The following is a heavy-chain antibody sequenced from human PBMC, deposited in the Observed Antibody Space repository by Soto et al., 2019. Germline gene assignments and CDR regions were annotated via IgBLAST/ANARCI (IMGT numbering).Heavy chain of an antibody. V-gene: IGHV3-33*03. D-gene: IGHD6-13*01. CDR2: IWNDGTNK. CDR3: AKDMAAAAHQGDAFDI. CDR1: GFTFSNYG. J-gene: IGHJ3*02. Sequence: QVQLVESGGGVVQPGRSLRLSCAASGFTFSNYGMHWVRQAPGKGVEWGAVIWNDGTNKYYVDSVRGRFTISRDDSKNTLYLEINSLRAEDTGVYYCAKDMAAAAHQGDAFDIWGLGTMVSVSA.